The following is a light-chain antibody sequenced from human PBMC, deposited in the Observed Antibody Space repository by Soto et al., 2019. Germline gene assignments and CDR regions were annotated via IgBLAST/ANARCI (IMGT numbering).Light chain of an antibody. V-gene: IGLV2-23*01. J-gene: IGLJ3*02. CDR3: CSYAGSRGWV. CDR1: SSDVGSYNL. CDR2: EGS. Sequence: QSVLTQPASMSGSPGQSITISCTGTSSDVGSYNLVSWYQQHPGKAPKFMIYEGSKRPSGVSNRFSGSKSGNTASLTISGLQAEDEADYYCCSYAGSRGWVFGGGTKLTVL.